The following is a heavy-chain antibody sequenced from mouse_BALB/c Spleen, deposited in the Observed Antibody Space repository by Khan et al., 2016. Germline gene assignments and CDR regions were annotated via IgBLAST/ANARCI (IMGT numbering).Heavy chain of an antibody. V-gene: IGHV3-2*02. J-gene: IGHJ2*01. D-gene: IGHD1-2*01. CDR1: GYSITSGYG. CDR2: ISYSGST. Sequence: VQLEESGPGLVKPSQSLSLTCTVTGYSITSGYGWNWSRQFPGNKLEWMGYISYSGSTNYNPSLKSRISITRDTSKNQFFLQLTSVTTEDTATYYWARTAMIKYWGQGTTLTVSS. CDR3: ARTAMIKY.